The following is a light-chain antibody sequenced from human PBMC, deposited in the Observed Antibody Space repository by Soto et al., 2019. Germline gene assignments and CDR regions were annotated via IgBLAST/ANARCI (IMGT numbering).Light chain of an antibody. CDR3: LLYYGGQMGV. CDR1: TGAVTSGYY. J-gene: IGLJ2*01. V-gene: IGLV7-43*01. Sequence: QAVVTQEPSLTVSPGGTVTLTCASSTGAVTSGYYPNWFQQKPGQAPRALIYSTSNKYSWTPARFSGSLLVGKAALTLSGVHPEDEAEYYCLLYYGGQMGVFGGGTKLTVL. CDR2: STS.